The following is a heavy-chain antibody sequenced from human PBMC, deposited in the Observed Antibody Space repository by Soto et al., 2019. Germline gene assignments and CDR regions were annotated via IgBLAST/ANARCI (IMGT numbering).Heavy chain of an antibody. CDR3: ATIAYYYDSSGYNVFDY. CDR1: GYTLTELS. J-gene: IGHJ4*02. D-gene: IGHD3-22*01. CDR2: FDPEDGET. Sequence: VKVSCKVSGYTLTELSMHWVRQAPGKGLEWMGGFDPEDGETIYAQKFQGRVTMTEDTSTDTAYMELSSLRSEDTAVYYCATIAYYYDSSGYNVFDYWGQGTLVTVSS. V-gene: IGHV1-24*01.